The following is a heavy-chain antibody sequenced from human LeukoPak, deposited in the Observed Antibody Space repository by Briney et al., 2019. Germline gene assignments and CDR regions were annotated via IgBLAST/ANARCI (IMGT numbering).Heavy chain of an antibody. D-gene: IGHD3-22*01. CDR1: GGTFSSYA. CDR3: DTYYYDSSGYCGSGY. CDR2: IIPTFGTA. Sequence: SVKVSCKASGGTFSSYAISWVRQAPGQGLELMGGIIPTFGTANYAQKFQGRVTITADESTSTASMELSSLRSEDTALYYCDTYYYDSSGYCGSGYWGQGTLVTVSS. V-gene: IGHV1-69*13. J-gene: IGHJ4*02.